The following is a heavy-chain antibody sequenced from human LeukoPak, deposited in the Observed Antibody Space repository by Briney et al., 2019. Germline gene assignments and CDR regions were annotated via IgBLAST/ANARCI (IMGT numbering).Heavy chain of an antibody. Sequence: SETLSLTCAVSSGSISSNNWWTWVRQPPGEGLEWIGEIYHSGSTNYNPSLKSRVTISVDKSKNQFSLNMFSVTAADTAVYYCARGASGYSYGSDYWGQGTLVTVSS. D-gene: IGHD5-18*01. CDR2: IYHSGST. CDR1: SGSISSNNW. V-gene: IGHV4-4*02. CDR3: ARGASGYSYGSDY. J-gene: IGHJ4*02.